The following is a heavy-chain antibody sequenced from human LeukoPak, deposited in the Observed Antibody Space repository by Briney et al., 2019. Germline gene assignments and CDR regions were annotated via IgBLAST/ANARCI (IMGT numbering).Heavy chain of an antibody. CDR1: GGSFSGYY. D-gene: IGHD2-15*01. Sequence: SETLSLTCAVYGGSFSGYYWSWIRQPPGKGLEWIGEINHSGSTNYNPSLKSRVTISVDTSKNQFSLKLSSATAADTAVYYCARVGYCSGGSSPKYYYYYYYMDVWGKGTTVTVSS. CDR2: INHSGST. CDR3: ARVGYCSGGSSPKYYYYYYYMDV. V-gene: IGHV4-34*01. J-gene: IGHJ6*03.